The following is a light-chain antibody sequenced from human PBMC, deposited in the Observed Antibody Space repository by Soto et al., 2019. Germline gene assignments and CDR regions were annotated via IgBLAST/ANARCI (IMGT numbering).Light chain of an antibody. Sequence: EILLTQSPGTLSLSPGERATLSCRASQSVSSSYLAWYQHKPGQAPRLLIYDASTRATGIPRRFSGSGSGTDFTLTISSLEPEDFAVYYCQQRSNRFGGGTKVDIK. CDR3: QQRSNR. CDR1: QSVSSSY. J-gene: IGKJ4*01. CDR2: DAS. V-gene: IGKV3D-20*02.